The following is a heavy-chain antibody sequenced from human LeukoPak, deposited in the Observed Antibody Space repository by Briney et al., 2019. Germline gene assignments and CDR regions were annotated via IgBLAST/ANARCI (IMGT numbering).Heavy chain of an antibody. CDR2: ISSSGAYI. V-gene: IGHV3-21*01. CDR1: GFSFQDYG. Sequence: PGGSLRLSCEVSGFSFQDYGMNWVRQAPGKGLEWVSSISSSGAYIYYADSVKGRFTISRDNAENSLYLQMSSLRVEDSAVYYCATEPGIAVATTTYWGQGTLVTVSS. J-gene: IGHJ4*02. D-gene: IGHD6-13*01. CDR3: ATEPGIAVATTTY.